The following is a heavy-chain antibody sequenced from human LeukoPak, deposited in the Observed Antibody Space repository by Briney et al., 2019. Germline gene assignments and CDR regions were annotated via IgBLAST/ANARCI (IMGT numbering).Heavy chain of an antibody. CDR1: GGSISSYY. D-gene: IGHD6-13*01. V-gene: IGHV4-59*01. Sequence: ASETLSLTCTVSGGSISSYYWSWTRQPPGKGLEWIGYIYYSGSTNYNPSLKSRVTISVDTSKNQFSLKLSSVTAADTAVYYCARGGSSSWPSFDYWGQGTLVTVSS. CDR2: IYYSGST. CDR3: ARGGSSSWPSFDY. J-gene: IGHJ4*02.